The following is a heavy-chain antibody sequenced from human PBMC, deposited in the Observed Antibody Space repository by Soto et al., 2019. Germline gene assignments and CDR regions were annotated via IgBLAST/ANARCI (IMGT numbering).Heavy chain of an antibody. D-gene: IGHD3-10*01. J-gene: IGHJ4*01. CDR3: ARGRGDY. Sequence: ASVKVSCKASGYTFTSYAMHWVRQAPGQRLEWMGWINAGNGNTKYSQRFQGRVTMTTDTSTNTAYMELRSLRSDDTAVYYCARGRGDYWGHGTLVTVSS. CDR1: GYTFTSYA. V-gene: IGHV1-3*01. CDR2: INAGNGNT.